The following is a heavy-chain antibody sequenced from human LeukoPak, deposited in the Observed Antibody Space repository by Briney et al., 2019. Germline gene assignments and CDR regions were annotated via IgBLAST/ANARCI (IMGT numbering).Heavy chain of an antibody. D-gene: IGHD3-10*01. CDR3: ARDLIGFGELLYGPDALDI. CDR1: GFTFSSYE. J-gene: IGHJ3*02. CDR2: ISSSGSTI. V-gene: IGHV3-48*03. Sequence: PGGSLRLSCAASGFTFSSYEMNWVRQAPGKGLEWVSYISSSGSTIYYADSVKGRFTISRDNAKNSLYLQMNSLRAEDTAVYYCARDLIGFGELLYGPDALDIWGQGTMVTVSS.